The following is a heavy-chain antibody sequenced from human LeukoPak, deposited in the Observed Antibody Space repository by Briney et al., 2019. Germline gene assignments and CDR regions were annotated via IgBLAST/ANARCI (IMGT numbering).Heavy chain of an antibody. V-gene: IGHV3-49*04. D-gene: IGHD3-22*01. CDR1: GFTFGDYA. CDR3: TRDHYYDSSGYYQGEGYYFDY. J-gene: IGHJ4*02. CDR2: IRSKAYGGTT. Sequence: GGSLRLSCTASGFTFGDYAMSWVRQAPGKGLEWVGFIRSKAYGGTTEYAASVKGRFTISRDDSKSIAYLQMNSLKTEDTAVYYCTRDHYYDSSGYYQGEGYYFDYWGQETLVTVSS.